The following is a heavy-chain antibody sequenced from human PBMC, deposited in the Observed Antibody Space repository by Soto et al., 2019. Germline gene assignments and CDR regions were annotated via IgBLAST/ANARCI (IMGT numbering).Heavy chain of an antibody. V-gene: IGHV2-5*02. CDR2: IYWDDDK. Sequence: SGRTLVNPTQTLTLTCTFSGFSLSTTGGGVGWIRQPRGKALEWLAAIYWDDDKRFSPSLKSRLIITKDTFRNQVVLKMTEMDPVDTATYYCANALEYWGPGILVTVSS. J-gene: IGHJ4*02. CDR3: ANALEY. CDR1: GFSLSTTGGG.